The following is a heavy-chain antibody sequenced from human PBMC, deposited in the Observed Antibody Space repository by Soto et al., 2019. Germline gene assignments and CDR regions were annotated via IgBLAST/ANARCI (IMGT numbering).Heavy chain of an antibody. CDR2: ISGSGGDT. CDR3: ARASGSLYSGGWYYAFDI. Sequence: EVQLLESGGGLVQPGGSLRLSCAASGFTLSSYAMSWVRLVPGKGLEWVSTISGSGGDTYYADSVKGRFTISRDDAKSTLYLQMNSLRAEDTAVYYCARASGSLYSGGWYYAFDIWGQGTMVTVSS. CDR1: GFTLSSYA. V-gene: IGHV3-23*01. J-gene: IGHJ3*02. D-gene: IGHD6-19*01.